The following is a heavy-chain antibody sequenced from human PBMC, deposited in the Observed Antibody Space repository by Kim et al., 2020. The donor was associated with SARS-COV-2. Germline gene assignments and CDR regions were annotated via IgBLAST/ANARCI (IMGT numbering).Heavy chain of an antibody. D-gene: IGHD4-17*01. J-gene: IGHJ5*02. CDR1: GFTFSSYA. V-gene: IGHV3-30-3*01. CDR2: ISYDGSNK. CDR3: ARTHGDYHVFDP. Sequence: GGSLRLSCAASGFTFSSYAMHWVRQAPGKGLEWVAVISYDGSNKYYADSVKGRFTISRDNSKNTLYLQMNSLRAEDTAVYYCARTHGDYHVFDPWGQGTLVTVSS.